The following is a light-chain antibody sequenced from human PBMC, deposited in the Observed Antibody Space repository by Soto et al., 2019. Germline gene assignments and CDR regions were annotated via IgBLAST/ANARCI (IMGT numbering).Light chain of an antibody. J-gene: IGKJ3*01. CDR3: QQYYSTPFT. CDR2: WAS. V-gene: IGKV4-1*01. CDR1: QNVLYSSNNNNY. Sequence: DIVMTQSPDSLAVSLGERATINCKSSQNVLYSSNNNNYLAWYQQKPGQPPKLPIYWASTRESGVPDRFSGSGSGTDFTLTISSLQAEDVAVYYCQQYYSTPFTFGPGTKVDIK.